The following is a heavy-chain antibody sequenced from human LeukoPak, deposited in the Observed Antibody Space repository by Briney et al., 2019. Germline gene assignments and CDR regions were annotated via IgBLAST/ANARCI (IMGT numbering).Heavy chain of an antibody. D-gene: IGHD4-17*01. Sequence: SETLSLTCAVSGGSITSSSYYWGWIRQPPGKGLEWIGSISGSTYHNPSLKSRVTISVDTSKNQFSLRLSSVTAADTAVYYCARLPTVTFFDYWGQGTLVTVSS. CDR2: ISGST. J-gene: IGHJ4*02. CDR3: ARLPTVTFFDY. V-gene: IGHV4-39*01. CDR1: GGSITSSSYY.